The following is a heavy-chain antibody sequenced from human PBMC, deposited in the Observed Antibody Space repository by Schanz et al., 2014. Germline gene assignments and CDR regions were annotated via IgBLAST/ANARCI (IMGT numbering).Heavy chain of an antibody. D-gene: IGHD1-26*01. V-gene: IGHV3-11*01. Sequence: QVQLVDSGGGLVKPGGSLRLSCAASGFTFSDYYMTWIRQAPGKGLEWVSDISDSGDSTHYADSVKGRFTISRDNAKNSQFLQMSSLSDEDTAVYYCAKVAPTTSYLDSWGLGTLXTVSS. J-gene: IGHJ4*02. CDR2: ISDSGDST. CDR3: AKVAPTTSYLDS. CDR1: GFTFSDYY.